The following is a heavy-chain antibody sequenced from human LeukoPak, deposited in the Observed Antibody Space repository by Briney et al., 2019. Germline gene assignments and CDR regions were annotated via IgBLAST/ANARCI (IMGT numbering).Heavy chain of an antibody. V-gene: IGHV5-10-1*01. CDR2: VDPSDSYT. J-gene: IGHJ4*02. CDR3: ARRTYSSGWSHFDY. D-gene: IGHD6-19*01. Sequence: GESLKISCKGSGYSFTSYWVSWVRQMPGKGLEGMGRVDPSDSYTNYSPSFQGHVTISADKSISTAYLQWNSLKASDNAMYYCARRTYSSGWSHFDYWGQGTLVSVSS. CDR1: GYSFTSYW.